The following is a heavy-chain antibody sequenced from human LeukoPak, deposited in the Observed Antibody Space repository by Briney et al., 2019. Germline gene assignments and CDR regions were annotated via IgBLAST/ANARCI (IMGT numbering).Heavy chain of an antibody. V-gene: IGHV4-59*01. CDR3: ARTFAYYYDSSGYFH. Sequence: SETLSLTCTVSGGSISSYYWSWIRQPPGKGLEWIGYIYYSGSTNYNPSLKSRVTISVDTSKNQFSLKLSSVTAADTAVYYCARTFAYYYDSSGYFHWGQGTLVTVSS. CDR1: GGSISSYY. J-gene: IGHJ4*02. D-gene: IGHD3-22*01. CDR2: IYYSGST.